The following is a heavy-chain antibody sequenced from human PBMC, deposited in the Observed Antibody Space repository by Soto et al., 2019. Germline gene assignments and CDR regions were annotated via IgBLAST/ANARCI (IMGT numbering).Heavy chain of an antibody. V-gene: IGHV4-59*08. CDR3: ARLDIVVVPAAMRGFDP. J-gene: IGHJ5*02. CDR2: IYYSGST. Sequence: SETLSLTCTVSGGSISSYYLSWIRQPPGKGLEWIGYIYYSGSTNYNPSLKSRVTISVDTSKNQFSLKLSSVTAADTAVYYCARLDIVVVPAAMRGFDPWGQGTLVTV. CDR1: GGSISSYY. D-gene: IGHD2-2*01.